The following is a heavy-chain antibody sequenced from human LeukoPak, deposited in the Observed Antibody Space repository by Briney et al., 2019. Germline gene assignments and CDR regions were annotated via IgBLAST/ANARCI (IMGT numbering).Heavy chain of an antibody. D-gene: IGHD6-13*01. CDR2: INPNSGT. J-gene: IGHJ4*02. Sequence: VASVKVSCKASGYTFSGYYIHWVRQGPGKGLEWMGWINPNSGTNYAQNFQGRVTMTRDTSISTAYMELSRLRSDDTAVYYCAREEQHQRGRHFEYWGQGTLVTVSS. CDR1: GYTFSGYY. CDR3: AREEQHQRGRHFEY. V-gene: IGHV1-2*02.